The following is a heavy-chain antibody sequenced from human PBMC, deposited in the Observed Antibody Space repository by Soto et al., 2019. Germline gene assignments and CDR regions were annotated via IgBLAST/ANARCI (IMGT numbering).Heavy chain of an antibody. Sequence: SETLSLTCAVYGGSFSGYYWSWIRQPPGKGLEWIGEINHSGSTSYNPSLKSRVTISVDTSKNQFSLKLSSVTAADTAVYYCARGLPGREEDWSNSSGYGYCRQGTRGTVSS. CDR1: GGSFSGYY. V-gene: IGHV4-34*01. CDR2: INHSGST. CDR3: ARGLPGREEDWSNSSGYGY. J-gene: IGHJ4*02. D-gene: IGHD3-22*01.